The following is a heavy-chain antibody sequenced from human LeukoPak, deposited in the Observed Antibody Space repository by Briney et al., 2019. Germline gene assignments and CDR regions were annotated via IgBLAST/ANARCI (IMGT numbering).Heavy chain of an antibody. Sequence: SETLSLTCTVSGGSISSGDFYWSWIRQHPGKGRECIGYIYYTGSTNYNPSLRSRVTISLDTSKNQFSLRVNSVTAADTAVYYCARRTTVTPNWFDPWGQGTLVTVSS. D-gene: IGHD4-17*01. CDR2: IYYTGST. CDR3: ARRTTVTPNWFDP. CDR1: GGSISSGDFY. J-gene: IGHJ5*02. V-gene: IGHV4-30-4*08.